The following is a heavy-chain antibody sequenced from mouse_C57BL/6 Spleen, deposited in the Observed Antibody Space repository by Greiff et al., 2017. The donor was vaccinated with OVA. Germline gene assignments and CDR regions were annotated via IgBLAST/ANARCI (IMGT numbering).Heavy chain of an antibody. CDR3: ARSLYYDYGGYAMDY. D-gene: IGHD2-4*01. V-gene: IGHV1-50*01. J-gene: IGHJ4*01. CDR1: GYTFTSYW. CDR2: IDPSDSYT. Sequence: VQLQQSGAELVKPGASVKLSCKASGYTFTSYWMQWVKQRPGQGLEWIGEIDPSDSYTNYNQKFKGKATLTVDTSSSTAYMQLSSLTSEDSAVYYCARSLYYDYGGYAMDYWGQGTSVTVSS.